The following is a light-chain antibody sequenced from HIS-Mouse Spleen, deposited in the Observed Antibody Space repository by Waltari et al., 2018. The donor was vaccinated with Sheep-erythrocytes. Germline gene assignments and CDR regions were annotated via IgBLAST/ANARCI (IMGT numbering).Light chain of an antibody. CDR1: SSNIGSNY. CDR2: RNN. Sequence: QSVLTQPPSASGTPGQRVTISCSGSSSNIGSNYVYWYQQLPGTAPKLLIYRNNQRPSGVPDRFTGSNSGTSACLAISGLRSEDEADYYCAAWDDSLRGPVFGGGTKLTVL. CDR3: AAWDDSLRGPV. V-gene: IGLV1-47*01. J-gene: IGLJ2*01.